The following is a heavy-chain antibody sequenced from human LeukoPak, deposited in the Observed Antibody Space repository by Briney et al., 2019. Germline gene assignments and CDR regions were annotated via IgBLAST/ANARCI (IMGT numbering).Heavy chain of an antibody. Sequence: PGGSLRLSCAASGFTFSSYSMNWVRQAPGKGLEWVSSISSSSTYIYYADSVKGRFTISRDNAKNSLFLQMNSLRAEDTAVYYCARDYCSSPTCYMFHGSPRLEDWGQGTLVTVSS. CDR1: GFTFSSYS. V-gene: IGHV3-21*01. CDR2: ISSSSTYI. CDR3: ARDYCSSPTCYMFHGSPRLED. D-gene: IGHD2-2*01. J-gene: IGHJ4*02.